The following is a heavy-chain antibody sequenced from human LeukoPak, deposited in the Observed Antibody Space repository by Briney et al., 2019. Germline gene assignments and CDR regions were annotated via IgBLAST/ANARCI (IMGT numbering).Heavy chain of an antibody. V-gene: IGHV3-7*01. J-gene: IGHJ4*02. CDR1: GFTFSDFW. D-gene: IGHD1-1*01. CDR3: AIATTGRGAFGS. Sequence: GGSLRLSCAASGFTFSDFWMSWVRQAPGKGLECVASTNEAGGDKYYVDPVKGRFTISRDNSKNSLSLQMNSLTAEDTAIYYCAIATTGRGAFGSWGQGTLVSVSS. CDR2: TNEAGGDK.